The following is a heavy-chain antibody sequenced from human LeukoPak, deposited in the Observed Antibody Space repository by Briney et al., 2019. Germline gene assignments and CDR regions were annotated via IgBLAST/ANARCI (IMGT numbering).Heavy chain of an antibody. CDR1: GYTFTSYG. J-gene: IGHJ3*02. V-gene: IGHV1-69*04. CDR3: ARGATEAFDI. CDR2: IIPILGIA. D-gene: IGHD1-26*01. Sequence: ASVKVSCKASGYTFTSYGISWVRQAPGQGLEWMGRIIPILGIANYAQKFQGRATITADKSTSTAYMELSSLRSEDTAVYYRARGATEAFDIWGQGTMVTVSS.